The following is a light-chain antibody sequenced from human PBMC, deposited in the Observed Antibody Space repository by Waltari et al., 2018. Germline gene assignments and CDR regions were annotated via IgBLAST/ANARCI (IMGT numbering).Light chain of an antibody. CDR3: TTHTSSSTYV. V-gene: IGLV2-14*01. J-gene: IGLJ1*01. Sequence: QSALTQPASVSGSPGQSLPISCTGTSSDVGDTNYVPWYQQFPGKAPQLIIYDVSNRPSGVSNRFSGSKSGNTASLTISGLQAEDEADYSCTTHTSSSTYVFGTGTKVSVL. CDR1: SSDVGDTNY. CDR2: DVS.